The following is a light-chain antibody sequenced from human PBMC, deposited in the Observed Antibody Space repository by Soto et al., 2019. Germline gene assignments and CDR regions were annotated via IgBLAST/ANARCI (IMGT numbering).Light chain of an antibody. J-gene: IGKJ2*01. V-gene: IGKV3-20*01. CDR1: QSVSSSY. Sequence: EIVLTQSPGTLSLSPGERATLSCRASQSVSSSYLAWYQQKPGQAPRLLIYGASSMATGIPDRFSGSRSGTDFTLTISRLEPEDFAVYYCQHYGSSPYTFGQGTKLEIK. CDR3: QHYGSSPYT. CDR2: GAS.